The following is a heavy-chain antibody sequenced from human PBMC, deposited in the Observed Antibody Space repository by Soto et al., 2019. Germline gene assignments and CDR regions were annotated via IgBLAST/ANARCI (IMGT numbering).Heavy chain of an antibody. Sequence: EVQLVESGGGLVQPGGSLRLSCAASGFTFSSYSMNWVRQAPGKGLEWVSYISSSSSTIYYADSVKGRFTISRDNAKNSLYLQMNSLRDEDTAVYYCARDPGVEPAGYDFWSGPRAPYYYYYGMDVWGQGTTVTVSS. CDR3: ARDPGVEPAGYDFWSGPRAPYYYYYGMDV. J-gene: IGHJ6*02. D-gene: IGHD3-3*01. V-gene: IGHV3-48*02. CDR2: ISSSSSTI. CDR1: GFTFSSYS.